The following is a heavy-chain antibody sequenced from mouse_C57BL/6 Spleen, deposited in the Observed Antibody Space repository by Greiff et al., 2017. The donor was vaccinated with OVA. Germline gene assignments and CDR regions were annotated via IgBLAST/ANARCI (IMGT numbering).Heavy chain of an antibody. Sequence: VQLKQSGAELVRPGASVKLSCTASGFNIKDDYMHWVKQRPEQGLEWIGWIDPENGDTEYASKFQGKATITADTSSNTAYLQLSSLTSEDTAVYYCTTRWALSMDYWGQGTSVTVSS. CDR3: TTRWALSMDY. V-gene: IGHV14-4*01. CDR1: GFNIKDDY. CDR2: IDPENGDT. D-gene: IGHD1-1*02. J-gene: IGHJ4*01.